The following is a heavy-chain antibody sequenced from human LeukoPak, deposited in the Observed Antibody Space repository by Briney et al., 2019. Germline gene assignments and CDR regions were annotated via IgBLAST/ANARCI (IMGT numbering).Heavy chain of an antibody. CDR3: TRESDHSNYPGTFDH. CDR1: GFTVSTYW. D-gene: IGHD4-11*01. V-gene: IGHV3-7*01. J-gene: IGHJ4*02. CDR2: IKHDGSEK. Sequence: PGGSLRLSCAASGFTVSTYWISWVRQAPGKWLEWVANIKHDGSEKYYVDSVEGRFTISRDNAKNSLYLQMNSLRAEETAVYYCTRESDHSNYPGTFDHWGQGTRVTVSS.